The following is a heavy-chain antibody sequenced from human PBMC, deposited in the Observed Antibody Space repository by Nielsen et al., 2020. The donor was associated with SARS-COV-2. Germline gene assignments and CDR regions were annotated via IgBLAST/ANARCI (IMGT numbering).Heavy chain of an antibody. J-gene: IGHJ4*02. Sequence: WIRQSPSRGLEWLGRIFYRSKWFDDYPLSLKGLVSISPDTSNNQFSLQLNSVTPEDSAFDFCARDWEKCGFVVWGFDYWGLGTLVTVSS. V-gene: IGHV6-1*01. D-gene: IGHD3-16*01. CDR2: IFYRSKWFD. CDR3: ARDWEKCGFVVWGFDY.